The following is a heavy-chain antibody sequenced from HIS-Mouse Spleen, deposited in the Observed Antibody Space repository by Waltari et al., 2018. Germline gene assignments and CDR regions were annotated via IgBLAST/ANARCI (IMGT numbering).Heavy chain of an antibody. CDR1: GFTFSSYG. Sequence: QVQLVESGGGVVQPGRSLRLSCAASGFTFSSYGMHWVRQAPGKGLEWVAVIADEGSNKYDAYSVKGRFTISRDNSKNTLYLQMNSLRAEDTAVYYCAKASSGWLDYWGQGTLVTVSS. D-gene: IGHD6-19*01. CDR2: IADEGSNK. CDR3: AKASSGWLDY. V-gene: IGHV3-30*18. J-gene: IGHJ4*02.